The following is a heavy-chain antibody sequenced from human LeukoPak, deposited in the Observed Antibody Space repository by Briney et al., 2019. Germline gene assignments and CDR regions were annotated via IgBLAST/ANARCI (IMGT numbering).Heavy chain of an antibody. J-gene: IGHJ4*02. Sequence: GASVKVSCKASGYTFTGFYMHWVRQAPGQGLEWMGRINPNNGGTNYAQKFQGRVTMTRDTSISTAYMELSRLRSDDTAVYYCARGSEWELLPPDYWGQGTLVTVSS. CDR2: INPNNGGT. D-gene: IGHD1-26*01. V-gene: IGHV1-2*06. CDR1: GYTFTGFY. CDR3: ARGSEWELLPPDY.